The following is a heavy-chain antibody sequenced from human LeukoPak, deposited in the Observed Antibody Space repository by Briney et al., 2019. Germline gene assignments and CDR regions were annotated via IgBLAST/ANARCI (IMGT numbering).Heavy chain of an antibody. J-gene: IGHJ4*02. V-gene: IGHV3-21*01. D-gene: IGHD5-24*01. Sequence: GGSLRLSCAASGFTFSSYGMSWVRQAPGKGLEWVSHISGSGSNTYYAASVKGSFTISRDNAKNSLYLQSNSLRAEDTAVYYCARDPGWLQLQTSGDYWGQGTLVTVSS. CDR1: GFTFSSYG. CDR3: ARDPGWLQLQTSGDY. CDR2: ISGSGSNT.